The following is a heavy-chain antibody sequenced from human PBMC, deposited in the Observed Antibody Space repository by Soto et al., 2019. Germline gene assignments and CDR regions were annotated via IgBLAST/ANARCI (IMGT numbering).Heavy chain of an antibody. J-gene: IGHJ4*02. CDR3: ARLPSRHLVDY. CDR2: MFYGVST. CDR1: GSSINSSGYY. Sequence: SETLSLTCTVSGSSINSSGYYWGWIRQPPGKGLEWIGSMFYGVSTYYNPSLKSRVTVSVDTSKNQFSLNLRSVTAADTAVYYCARLPSRHLVDYWGQGTLVT. V-gene: IGHV4-39*01. D-gene: IGHD3-3*02.